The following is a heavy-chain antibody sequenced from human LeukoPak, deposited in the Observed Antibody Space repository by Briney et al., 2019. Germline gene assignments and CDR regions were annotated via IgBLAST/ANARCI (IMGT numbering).Heavy chain of an antibody. V-gene: IGHV3-21*01. J-gene: IGHJ3*02. D-gene: IGHD1-26*01. CDR2: ISSSSSYI. Sequence: PGGSLRLSCAASGFTFSSYSMSWVRQAPGKGLEWVSSISSSSSYIYYADSVKGRFTISRDNAKNSLYLQMNSLRAEDTAVYYCCKEREPHDAFDIWGQGTMVTVSS. CDR3: CKEREPHDAFDI. CDR1: GFTFSSYS.